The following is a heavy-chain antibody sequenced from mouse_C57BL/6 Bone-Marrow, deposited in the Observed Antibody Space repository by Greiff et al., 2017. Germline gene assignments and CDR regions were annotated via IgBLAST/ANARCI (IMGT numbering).Heavy chain of an antibody. D-gene: IGHD1-1*01. J-gene: IGHJ3*01. V-gene: IGHV10-1*01. CDR2: IRSKSNNYAT. Sequence: EVKVVESGGGLVQPKGSLKLSCAASGFSFNTYAMNWVRQAPGKGLEWVARIRSKSNNYATYYADSVKDRFTISRDYSESMLYLQMNNLETEDTAMNYCLRHSDVAGRGLAYWGQGTLVTVSA. CDR3: LRHSDVAGRGLAY. CDR1: GFSFNTYA.